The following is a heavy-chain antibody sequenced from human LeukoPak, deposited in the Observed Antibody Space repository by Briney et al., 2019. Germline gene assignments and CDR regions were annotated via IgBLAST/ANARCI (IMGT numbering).Heavy chain of an antibody. J-gene: IGHJ4*02. CDR1: GFTFSNAW. V-gene: IGHV3-15*01. CDR3: TTDHYDYVWGSYRPDY. D-gene: IGHD3-16*02. CDR2: IKSKTHGGTT. Sequence: GGSLRLSCGASGFTFSNAWMSWVRQAPGKGLEWVGRIKSKTHGGTTDYAAPVKGRFTISRDDSKNTLYQQMNSLKTEDTAVYYCTTDHYDYVWGSYRPDYWGQGTLVTVSS.